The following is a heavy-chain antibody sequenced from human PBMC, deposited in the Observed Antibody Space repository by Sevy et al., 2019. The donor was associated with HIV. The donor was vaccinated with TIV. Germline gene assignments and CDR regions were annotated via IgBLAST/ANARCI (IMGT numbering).Heavy chain of an antibody. CDR1: GGSFSGYY. J-gene: IGHJ6*02. Sequence: SETLSLTCAVYGGSFSGYYWSWSRQPPGKGLEWIGEINQSGSTTYNPALKSRVTISVDTSKNQFSRKLSSVTAADTAVYYCAGVRTSSRGPYYYYYGMDVWGQGTTVTVSS. V-gene: IGHV4-34*01. D-gene: IGHD2-2*01. CDR2: INQSGST. CDR3: AGVRTSSRGPYYYYYGMDV.